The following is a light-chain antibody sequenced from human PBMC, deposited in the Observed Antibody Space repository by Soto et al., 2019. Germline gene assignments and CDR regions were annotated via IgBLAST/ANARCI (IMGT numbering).Light chain of an antibody. V-gene: IGKV1-6*02. CDR2: AAS. J-gene: IGKJ1*01. Sequence: IQMTQSPSSVSVSVPDRVTITCRASQDIGNDLGWYQQRPGEAPELLLYAASTLRSGVPSRFSGSGSGTQFTLTINNLQPEDSATYFCLQDHDYPWTFGHGTKVEV. CDR1: QDIGND. CDR3: LQDHDYPWT.